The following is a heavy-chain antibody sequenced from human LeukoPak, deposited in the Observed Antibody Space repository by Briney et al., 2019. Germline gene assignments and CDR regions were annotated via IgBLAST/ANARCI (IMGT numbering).Heavy chain of an antibody. D-gene: IGHD1-26*01. V-gene: IGHV4-30-2*01. J-gene: IGHJ4*02. CDR3: AGRRERRRTDRFDYFDY. Sequence: PSQTLSLTCAVSGGSISSGGYSWSWIRQPPGKGLEWIGYIYHSGSTYYNPSLKSRVTISVDRSKNQFSLKLSSVTAADTAVYYCAGRRERRRTDRFDYFDYWGQGALVAASS. CDR1: GGSISSGGYS. CDR2: IYHSGST.